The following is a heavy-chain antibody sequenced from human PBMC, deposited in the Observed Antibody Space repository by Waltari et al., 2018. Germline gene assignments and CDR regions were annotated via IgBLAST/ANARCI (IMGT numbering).Heavy chain of an antibody. D-gene: IGHD2-15*01. CDR1: GFTFSDFY. V-gene: IGHV3-74*01. CDR2: RNAEVSGA. J-gene: IGHJ6*02. CDR3: ANHRPGGYCMDV. Sequence: EGQLVEYGGGLVQPGGSLRLSCEASGFTFSDFYMPWVRPAPGKGLVWVARRNAEVSGATYADSVWGRLTSSGDNTRSTLYLQMNSLRVYDTAVCDCANHRPGGYCMDVWGQGTTVTVSS.